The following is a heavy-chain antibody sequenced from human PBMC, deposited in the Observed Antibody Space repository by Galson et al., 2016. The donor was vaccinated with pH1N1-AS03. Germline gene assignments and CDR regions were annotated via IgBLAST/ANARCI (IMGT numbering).Heavy chain of an antibody. J-gene: IGHJ4*02. D-gene: IGHD5-18*01. V-gene: IGHV2-70*04. CDR3: ARIRGYSYYFDY. CDR1: GFSLSTIGMR. Sequence: PALVKPTQTLTLTCTFSGFSLSTIGMRVNWVRQPPGKALEWLARIDWDDDKDYSTSLKTRLTISQDTSKNQVVLTMTNMDPVGTATYYCARIRGYSYYFDYWGQGTLVTVSS. CDR2: IDWDDDK.